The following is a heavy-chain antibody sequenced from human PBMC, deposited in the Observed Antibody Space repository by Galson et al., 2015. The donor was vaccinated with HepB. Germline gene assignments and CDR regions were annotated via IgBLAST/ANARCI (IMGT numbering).Heavy chain of an antibody. D-gene: IGHD4-23*01. V-gene: IGHV3-48*04. Sequence: SLRLSCAASGFTFSSYSMNWVRQAPGKGLEWVSYISSSSSTIYYADSVKGRFTISRDNAKNSLYLQMNSLRAEDTAVYYCARDQGDYGGWYFDLWGRGTLVTVSS. CDR3: ARDQGDYGGWYFDL. CDR2: ISSSSSTI. CDR1: GFTFSSYS. J-gene: IGHJ2*01.